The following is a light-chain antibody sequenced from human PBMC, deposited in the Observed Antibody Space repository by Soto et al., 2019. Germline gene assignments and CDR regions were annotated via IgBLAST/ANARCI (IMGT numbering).Light chain of an antibody. CDR1: RSISSW. CDR2: DAS. J-gene: IGKJ1*01. Sequence: DIHMTQSPSTLSASVGDGVTITSRASRSISSWLAWYQQKPGTAPKLLIYDASSLESGVPSRFSGSGSGTEFTLTISSMQPDDFATYYCKQYNSYPWTFGQGTKVDIK. V-gene: IGKV1-5*01. CDR3: KQYNSYPWT.